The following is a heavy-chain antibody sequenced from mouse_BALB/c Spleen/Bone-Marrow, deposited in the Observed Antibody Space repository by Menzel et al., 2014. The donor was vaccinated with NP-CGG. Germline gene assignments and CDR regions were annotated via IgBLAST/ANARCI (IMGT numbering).Heavy chain of an antibody. CDR3: ARLGYYGWFAY. D-gene: IGHD2-3*01. V-gene: IGHV4-1*02. J-gene: IGHJ3*01. CDR1: GFDFSRYW. CDR2: INPESNTI. Sequence: EVKLMESGGGLVQPGGSLKLSCAASGFDFSRYWMSWVRQAPGNGLQWIGEINPESNTINYTPSLKDKFVISRDNAKNTLYLQMSKVRSEDTALYCCARLGYYGWFAYWGQGTLVTVSA.